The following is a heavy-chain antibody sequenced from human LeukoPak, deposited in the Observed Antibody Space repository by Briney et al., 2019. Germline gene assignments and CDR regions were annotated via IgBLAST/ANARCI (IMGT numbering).Heavy chain of an antibody. Sequence: ASVKVSCKASGYTFTGYYMHWVRQAPGQGLEWMGWINPNSGGTNYAQKFQGRVTMTRDTSISTAYMELGRLRSDDTAVYYCARGNIVATISHFDYWGQGTLVTVSS. CDR1: GYTFTGYY. D-gene: IGHD5-12*01. J-gene: IGHJ4*02. CDR3: ARGNIVATISHFDY. CDR2: INPNSGGT. V-gene: IGHV1-2*02.